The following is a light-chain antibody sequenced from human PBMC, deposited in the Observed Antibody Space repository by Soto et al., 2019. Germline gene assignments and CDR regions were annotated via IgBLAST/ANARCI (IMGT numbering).Light chain of an antibody. Sequence: ELVLTQSPATLSVSPGERATLSCRASQRVGSNFLAWYQHKPGQAPRLLIYGISARATGISDRFSVSGSGTEFTVTIGSLQSEDCAVYYGHQYTSWPITFGQGTRLE. CDR1: QRVGSN. J-gene: IGKJ5*01. V-gene: IGKV3D-15*01. CDR3: HQYTSWPIT. CDR2: GIS.